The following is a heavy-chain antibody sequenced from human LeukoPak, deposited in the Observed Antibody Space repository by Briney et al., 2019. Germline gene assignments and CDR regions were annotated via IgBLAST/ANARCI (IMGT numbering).Heavy chain of an antibody. D-gene: IGHD4-17*01. CDR1: GFTVTDIH. J-gene: IGHJ3*02. Sequence: GGSLSLSCAASGFTVTDIHMTGVRQPPGQALQWGSITYRGGTTYYADFVKDRFTMSRDNSKNTLYLHLNSLGADDTAMYYCARESRRTVTTVFDIWGQGTMVTVSS. CDR3: ARESRRTVTTVFDI. CDR2: TYRGGTT. V-gene: IGHV3-66*01.